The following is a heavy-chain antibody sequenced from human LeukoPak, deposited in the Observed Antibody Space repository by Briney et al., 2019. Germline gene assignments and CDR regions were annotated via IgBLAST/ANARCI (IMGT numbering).Heavy chain of an antibody. CDR2: INPNSGGT. V-gene: IGHV1-2*06. Sequence: ASVKVSCKASGYTFTGYYMHWVRQAPGQGLEWMGRINPNSGGTNYAQKFQGRVTMTRDTSINTAYMDLSRLRSDDTAVYYSARGRNSVYYFNVVAPSYFDYWGQGTLVTVSS. J-gene: IGHJ4*02. D-gene: IGHD3-22*01. CDR3: ARGRNSVYYFNVVAPSYFDY. CDR1: GYTFTGYY.